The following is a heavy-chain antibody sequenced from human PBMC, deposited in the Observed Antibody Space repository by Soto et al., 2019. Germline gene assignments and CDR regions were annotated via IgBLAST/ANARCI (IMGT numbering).Heavy chain of an antibody. D-gene: IGHD6-19*01. J-gene: IGHJ6*02. CDR1: GFTFSSYW. CDR2: INSDGSST. CDR3: ARVVMSSGWYRLYYYYGMDV. V-gene: IGHV3-74*01. Sequence: GGSLRLSCAASGFTFSSYWMHWVRQAPGKGLVWVSRINSDGSSTSYADSVKGRFTISRDNAKNTLYLQMNSLRAEDTAVYYCARVVMSSGWYRLYYYYGMDVWGQGTTVTVSS.